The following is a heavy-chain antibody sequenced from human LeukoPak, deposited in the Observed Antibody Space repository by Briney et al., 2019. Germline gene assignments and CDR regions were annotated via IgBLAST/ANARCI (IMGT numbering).Heavy chain of an antibody. CDR2: ISGGGDST. V-gene: IGHV3-23*01. CDR3: AKRDYYDNSGLWDY. Sequence: GGSLRLSCAASGFTFNNCAMSWVRQAPGKGLEWVSAISGGGDSTFYADPVKGRFSISRENSGNTLYLKMNSLRAEDTAVYYCAKRDYYDNSGLWDYWGQGTLVTVSS. D-gene: IGHD3-22*01. J-gene: IGHJ4*02. CDR1: GFTFNNCA.